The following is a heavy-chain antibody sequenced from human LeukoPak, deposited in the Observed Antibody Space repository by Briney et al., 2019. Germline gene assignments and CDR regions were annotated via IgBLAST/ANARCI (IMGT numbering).Heavy chain of an antibody. J-gene: IGHJ3*02. CDR1: GGSISSSSYY. D-gene: IGHD3-10*01. CDR2: IYYSGST. V-gene: IGHV4-39*01. CDR3: ARSPGLWFGELLAPLDI. Sequence: PSETLSLTCTVSGGSISSSSYYWGWIRQPPGKGLEWIGSIYYSGSTYYNPSLKSRVTISVDTSKNQFSLKLSSVTAADTAVYYCARSPGLWFGELLAPLDIWGQGTMVTVSS.